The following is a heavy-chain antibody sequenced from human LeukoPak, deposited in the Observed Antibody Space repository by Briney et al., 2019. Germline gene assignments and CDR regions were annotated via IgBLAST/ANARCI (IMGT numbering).Heavy chain of an antibody. V-gene: IGHV3-23*01. CDR3: AKDIPQGSWYPPYFDY. J-gene: IGHJ4*02. CDR1: GFTFSSYA. Sequence: GGSLRLSCAASGFTFSSYAMSWVRQAPGKGLEWGSAISGSGGSTYYADSVKGRFTISRDNSKNTLYLQMNSLRAEDTAVYYCAKDIPQGSWYPPYFDYWGQGTLVTVSS. D-gene: IGHD6-13*01. CDR2: ISGSGGST.